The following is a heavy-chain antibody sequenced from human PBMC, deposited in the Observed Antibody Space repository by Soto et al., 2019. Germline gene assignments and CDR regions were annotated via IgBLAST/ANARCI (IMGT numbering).Heavy chain of an antibody. V-gene: IGHV3-49*04. CDR3: TRWGYDSSGYYSYNWFDP. CDR1: GFTFGDYA. Sequence: GGSLRLSCTASGFTFGDYAMSWVRQAPGKGPEWVGFIRSKAYGGTTEYAASVKGRFTISRDDSKSIAYLQMNSLKTEDTAVYYCTRWGYDSSGYYSYNWFDPWGQGTLVTVSS. J-gene: IGHJ5*02. D-gene: IGHD3-22*01. CDR2: IRSKAYGGTT.